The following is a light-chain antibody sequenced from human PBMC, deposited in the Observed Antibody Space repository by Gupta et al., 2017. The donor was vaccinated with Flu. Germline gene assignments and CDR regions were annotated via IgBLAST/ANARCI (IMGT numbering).Light chain of an antibody. Sequence: QSALTQPASVSGSPGQSITISCSGTSTDVGGYNHVSWYQHHPGKAPKLLIYDVNNRPSGTSNRFSGSKSGNTASLTIXGXQSEDEXDYYCSSYTIRGTLVLFGGGTKLTVL. CDR3: SSYTIRGTLVL. J-gene: IGLJ2*01. CDR2: DVN. V-gene: IGLV2-14*01. CDR1: STDVGGYNH.